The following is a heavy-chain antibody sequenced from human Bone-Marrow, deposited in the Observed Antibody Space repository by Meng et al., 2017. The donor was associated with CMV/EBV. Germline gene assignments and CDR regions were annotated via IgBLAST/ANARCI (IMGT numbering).Heavy chain of an antibody. D-gene: IGHD2-8*01. J-gene: IGHJ6*02. CDR3: ARGVIMIRDYHHYAMDV. CDR1: GYTFTTYG. CDR2: INPDTGDT. V-gene: IGHV1-2*02. Sequence: ASVKVSCKASGYTFTTYGVTWVRQAPGQGLEWMGWINPDTGDTKYAKKFQGRVTLTRGTSISTAYMDLSGLRSDDTAVYYCARGVIMIRDYHHYAMDVWGQGTTVTVSS.